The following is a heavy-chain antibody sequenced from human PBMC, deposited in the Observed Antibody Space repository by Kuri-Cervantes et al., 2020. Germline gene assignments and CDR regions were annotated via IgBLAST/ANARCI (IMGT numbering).Heavy chain of an antibody. CDR3: ANNKGYSSG. CDR2: ISSSSSTI. CDR1: GFTFSSYS. V-gene: IGHV3-48*01. D-gene: IGHD6-19*01. Sequence: LSLTCAASGFTFSSYSMNWVRQAPGKGLEWVSYISSSSSTIYYADSVKGRFTISRDNSKNTLYLQMNSLRAEDTAVYYCANNKGYSSGWGQGTLVTVSS. J-gene: IGHJ4*02.